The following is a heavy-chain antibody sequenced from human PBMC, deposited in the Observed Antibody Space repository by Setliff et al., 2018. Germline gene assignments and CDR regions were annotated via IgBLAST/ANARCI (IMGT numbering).Heavy chain of an antibody. V-gene: IGHV1-2*07. CDR1: GYTFTDYY. Sequence: ASVKVSCKPSGYTFTDYYIHWVRQAPGQGLEWMGWINPKNGDIFYAPKFAGRVTMTRDTPISTVYMELSSLRSEDTAVYYCARRMWELRSDAFDIWGQGTTVTVSS. CDR2: INPKNGDI. D-gene: IGHD1-26*01. J-gene: IGHJ3*02. CDR3: ARRMWELRSDAFDI.